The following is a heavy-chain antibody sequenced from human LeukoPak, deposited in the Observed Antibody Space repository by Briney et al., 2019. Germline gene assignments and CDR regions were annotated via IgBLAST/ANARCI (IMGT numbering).Heavy chain of an antibody. D-gene: IGHD1-26*01. CDR2: INHSGST. V-gene: IGHV4-34*01. CDR1: GGSFSGYY. J-gene: IGHJ4*02. CDR3: ARASPRGSYLYY. Sequence: SETLSLTCAVYGGSFSGYYWSWIRQPPGKGLEWIGGINHSGSTNYNPSLKSRVTISVDTSKNQFSLKLSSVTAADTAVYYCARASPRGSYLYYWGQGTLVTVSS.